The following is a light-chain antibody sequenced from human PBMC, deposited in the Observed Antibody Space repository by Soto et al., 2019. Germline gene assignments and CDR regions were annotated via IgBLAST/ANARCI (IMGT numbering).Light chain of an antibody. V-gene: IGKV3-20*01. CDR1: ESVTSSS. CDR2: GVS. CDR3: QQYGSSPRT. J-gene: IGKJ4*01. Sequence: EIVLTQSPGTLSLSPGERATLSCRASESVTSSSLAWYQQKLGQAPRLLMYGVSIRATGIPDRFRGSGSGTDFTLTISRLEPEDFAVYYCQQYGSSPRTFGGGTKVEIK.